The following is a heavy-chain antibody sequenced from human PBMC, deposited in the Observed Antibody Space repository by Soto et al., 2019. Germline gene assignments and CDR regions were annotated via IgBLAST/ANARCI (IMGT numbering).Heavy chain of an antibody. Sequence: GASVKVSCKASGGTFSSYAISWVRQAPGQGLEWMGGIIPIFGTANYAQKFQGRVTITADKSTSTAYMELSSLRSEDTAVYYCARPTSDILTGYYGMDYYYYGMDVWGQGTTVTVSS. CDR3: ARPTSDILTGYYGMDYYYYGMDV. J-gene: IGHJ6*02. V-gene: IGHV1-69*06. CDR2: IIPIFGTA. CDR1: GGTFSSYA. D-gene: IGHD3-9*01.